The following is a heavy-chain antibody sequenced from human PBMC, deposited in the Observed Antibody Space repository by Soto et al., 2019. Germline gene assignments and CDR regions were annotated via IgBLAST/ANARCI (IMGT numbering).Heavy chain of an antibody. V-gene: IGHV3-72*01. CDR1: GFTFSDHY. D-gene: IGHD4-17*01. CDR2: TRNRASTYTT. J-gene: IGHJ4*02. CDR3: ARELMTTVTYFDS. Sequence: LRLSCAASGFTFSDHYMDWVRQAPGKGLEWVGRTRNRASTYTTEYAASVKGRFTISRDDSKNSLYLQMNSLKTEDTAVYYCARELMTTVTYFDSWGRGTLVTVSS.